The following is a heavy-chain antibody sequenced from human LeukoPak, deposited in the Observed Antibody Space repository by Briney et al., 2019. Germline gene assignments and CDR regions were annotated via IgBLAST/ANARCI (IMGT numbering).Heavy chain of an antibody. CDR3: ARPSAGEYGSGSSEGYYYYMDV. D-gene: IGHD3-10*01. Sequence: SETLSLTCTVSGGSISSSSYYWGWIRQPPGKGLEWIGSIYYSGSTYYNPSLKSRVTISVDTSKNQFSLKLSSVTAADTAVYYCARPSAGEYGSGSSEGYYYYMDVWGKGTTVTVSS. J-gene: IGHJ6*03. V-gene: IGHV4-39*01. CDR2: IYYSGST. CDR1: GGSISSSSYY.